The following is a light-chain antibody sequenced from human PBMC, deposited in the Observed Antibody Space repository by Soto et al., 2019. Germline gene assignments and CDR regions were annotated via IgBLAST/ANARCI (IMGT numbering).Light chain of an antibody. V-gene: IGKV3-20*01. CDR2: GAS. CDR1: QSVSRY. CDR3: QQYGSSGT. Sequence: EIVMTQSPATLSVSPGEGATLSCRASQSVSRYLAWYQQKPGQAPRLLIYGASNRATGIPDRFSGSGSGTDFTLTISRLEPEDFAVYYCQQYGSSGTFGQGTNVDIK. J-gene: IGKJ1*01.